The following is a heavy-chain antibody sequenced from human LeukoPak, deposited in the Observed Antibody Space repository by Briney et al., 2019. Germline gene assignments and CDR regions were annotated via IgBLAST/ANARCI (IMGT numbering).Heavy chain of an antibody. J-gene: IGHJ4*02. CDR3: AKSGCSSSSCPGFL. Sequence: ASETLSLTCTVSGGSISSGSYYWSWIRQPAGKGLERIGRIYTSGSTNYNPSLKSRVTISVDTSKNQFSLKVRSVTAADTAVYYCAKSGCSSSSCPGFLWGQGTLVIVSS. V-gene: IGHV4-61*02. CDR2: IYTSGST. CDR1: GGSISSGSYY. D-gene: IGHD2-2*01.